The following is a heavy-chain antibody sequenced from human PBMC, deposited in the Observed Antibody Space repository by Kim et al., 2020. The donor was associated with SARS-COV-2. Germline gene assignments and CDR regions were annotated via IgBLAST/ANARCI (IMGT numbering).Heavy chain of an antibody. CDR3: ARLGDWYYYDSSGPSPFYYYGRDV. Sequence: SVKVSCKASGGTFSSYAISWVRQAPGQGLEWMGGIIPIFGTANYAQKFQGRVTITADESTSTAYMELSSLRSEDPAVYYCARLGDWYYYDSSGPSPFYYYGRDVWGQGTTVTVSS. D-gene: IGHD3-22*01. V-gene: IGHV1-69*13. CDR1: GGTFSSYA. CDR2: IIPIFGTA. J-gene: IGHJ6*02.